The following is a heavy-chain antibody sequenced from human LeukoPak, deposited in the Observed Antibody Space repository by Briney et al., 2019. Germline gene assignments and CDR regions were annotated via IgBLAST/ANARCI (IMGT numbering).Heavy chain of an antibody. J-gene: IGHJ4*02. Sequence: SETLSLTCAVYGGSFSNYFLSWVRQPPGKGLEWIGEITHHGGTNYNPSLKSRVIISVDTSKNQFSLRLSSVAAADTAIYYCAPIFGDYSDFDSWGQGTLVTVSS. CDR3: APIFGDYSDFDS. D-gene: IGHD4-17*01. CDR2: ITHHGGT. V-gene: IGHV4-34*01. CDR1: GGSFSNYF.